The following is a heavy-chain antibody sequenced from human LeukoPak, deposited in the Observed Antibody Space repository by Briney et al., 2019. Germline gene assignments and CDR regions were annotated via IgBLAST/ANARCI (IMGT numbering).Heavy chain of an antibody. D-gene: IGHD2-15*01. J-gene: IGHJ4*02. V-gene: IGHV3-7*03. CDR3: VREDRSCYYY. CDR2: IKQDGSEK. CDR1: GFSFSSYW. Sequence: GGSLRLSRAASGFSFSSYWMAWVRQAPGKRLEWVASIKQDGSEKYYADSVKGRFTMSKDNSKNSIYLQMNSLRAEDTAVYYCVREDRSCYYYWGQGTLVTVSS.